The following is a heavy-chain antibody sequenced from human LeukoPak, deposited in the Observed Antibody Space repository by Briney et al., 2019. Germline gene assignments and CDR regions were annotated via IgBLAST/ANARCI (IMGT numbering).Heavy chain of an antibody. D-gene: IGHD3-10*01. J-gene: IGHJ4*02. Sequence: GGSLRLSCAASGFTFSSFSMNWVRQAPGKGLEWVSYISSSSSTIYYADSVKGRFTISRDNAKNSLHLQMNSLRAEDTAVYYCARDSYGSGSYYRIDYWGQGTLVTVSS. V-gene: IGHV3-48*04. CDR2: ISSSSSTI. CDR1: GFTFSSFS. CDR3: ARDSYGSGSYYRIDY.